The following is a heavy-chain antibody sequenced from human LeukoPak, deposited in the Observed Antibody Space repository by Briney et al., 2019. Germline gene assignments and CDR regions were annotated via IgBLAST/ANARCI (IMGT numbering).Heavy chain of an antibody. D-gene: IGHD3-10*01. Sequence: GASVKVSCKASGYTFTSYAMNWVRQAPGQGLEWMGWINPNSGGTNYAQKFQGRVTMTRDTSISTAYMELSRLRSDDTAVYYCARARYQYGSGSYLNWFDPWGQGTLVTVSS. CDR2: INPNSGGT. CDR3: ARARYQYGSGSYLNWFDP. CDR1: GYTFTSYA. J-gene: IGHJ5*02. V-gene: IGHV1-2*02.